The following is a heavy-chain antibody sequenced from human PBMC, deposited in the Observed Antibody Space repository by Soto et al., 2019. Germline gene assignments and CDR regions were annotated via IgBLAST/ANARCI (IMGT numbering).Heavy chain of an antibody. D-gene: IGHD3-9*01. Sequence: QVQLVQSGAEVKKPGASVKVSCKASGYTFTSYAMHWVRQAPGQRLEWMGWINAGNGNTKYSQKFQGRVTITRDTSASTAYMELSSLRSEDTAVYYCARRPYYDILTGYFPFDYWGQGTLVTVSS. J-gene: IGHJ4*02. CDR3: ARRPYYDILTGYFPFDY. CDR2: INAGNGNT. CDR1: GYTFTSYA. V-gene: IGHV1-3*01.